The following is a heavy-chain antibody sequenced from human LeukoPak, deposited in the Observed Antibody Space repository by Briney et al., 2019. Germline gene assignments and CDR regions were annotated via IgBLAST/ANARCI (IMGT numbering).Heavy chain of an antibody. CDR3: ARRADRVIDAFDI. Sequence: GGSLRLSCAASGFTFTSYWIGWVRQMPGKGLEWMGIIYPGDSDTRYSPSFQGQVTISADKSISTAYLQRSSLKASDTAMYYCARRADRVIDAFDIWGQGTMVTVSS. D-gene: IGHD2-21*01. CDR1: GFTFTSYW. CDR2: IYPGDSDT. V-gene: IGHV5-51*01. J-gene: IGHJ3*02.